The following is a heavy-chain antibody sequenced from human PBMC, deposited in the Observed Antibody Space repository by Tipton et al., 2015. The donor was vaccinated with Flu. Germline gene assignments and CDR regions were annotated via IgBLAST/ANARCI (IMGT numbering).Heavy chain of an antibody. D-gene: IGHD4-11*01. CDR2: IFHTGNT. J-gene: IGHJ5*01. V-gene: IGHV4-38-2*02. CDR3: ARRSYSNYVSEPKNWFDS. CDR1: GDSIRSDYY. Sequence: LRLSCTVSGDSIRSDYYWGWIRQPPGKGLEWIGNIFHTGNTYYNPSLKSRVSISVDRSKNQFSLKVISVTATDTAVYYCARRSYSNYVSEPKNWFDSWGQGTLVTVSS.